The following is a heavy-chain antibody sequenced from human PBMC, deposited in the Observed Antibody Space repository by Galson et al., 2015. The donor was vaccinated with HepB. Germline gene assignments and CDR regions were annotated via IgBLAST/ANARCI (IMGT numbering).Heavy chain of an antibody. CDR1: GYIFSSYG. Sequence: SVKVSCKASGYIFSSYGITWVRQAPGQGLEWMGWISGYNGDTNYAQKFQGRVILTTDTSTSTAYMELRSLRSDDTALYYCARDRSIGGSGIPIHYWGQGTLVTVSS. CDR2: ISGYNGDT. CDR3: ARDRSIGGSGIPIHY. D-gene: IGHD2-15*01. V-gene: IGHV1-18*01. J-gene: IGHJ4*02.